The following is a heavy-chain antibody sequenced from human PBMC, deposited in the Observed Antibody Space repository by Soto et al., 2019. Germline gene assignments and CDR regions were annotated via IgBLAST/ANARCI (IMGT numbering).Heavy chain of an antibody. CDR2: IYYSGTA. Sequence: QLQLQESGPGLVKPSETLSLTCTVSGGSISSSSYYWGWIRQPPGKGLEWIGSIYYSGTAHYTPSLKSRLTISVDTSKNQFSRNLSAVTAADTAVYYCARRATTVTYDAFDIWGQGTMVTVSS. J-gene: IGHJ3*02. CDR3: ARRATTVTYDAFDI. CDR1: GGSISSSSYY. V-gene: IGHV4-39*01. D-gene: IGHD4-17*01.